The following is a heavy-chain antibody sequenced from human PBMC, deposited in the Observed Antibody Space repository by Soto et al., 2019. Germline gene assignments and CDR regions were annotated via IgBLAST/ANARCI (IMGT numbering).Heavy chain of an antibody. Sequence: QLQLQESGPGLVKPSETLSLTCTVSGDSISSSSYYWGWIRQPPGKGLECIGSFYYSGSTYYNPSLKRRVTISVDTTNNHFSLRLSSVTAADTAVYYCASNTLRMAGTDYWGQGTLVTVSS. J-gene: IGHJ4*02. CDR1: GDSISSSSYY. CDR2: FYYSGST. V-gene: IGHV4-39*02. D-gene: IGHD6-19*01. CDR3: ASNTLRMAGTDY.